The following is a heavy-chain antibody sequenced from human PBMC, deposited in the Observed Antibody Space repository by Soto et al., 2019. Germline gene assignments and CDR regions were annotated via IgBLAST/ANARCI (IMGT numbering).Heavy chain of an antibody. CDR1: GCSVSSGSYY. CDR2: IYYSGST. CDR3: ARDSPATSSGWYRHSFDP. J-gene: IGHJ5*02. D-gene: IGHD6-19*01. Sequence: PXETLSLTCTVSGCSVSSGSYYWSWIRQPPGKGLEWIGYIYYSGSTNYNPSLKSRVTISVDTSKNQFSLKLSSVTAADTAVYYCARDSPATSSGWYRHSFDPWGQGTLVTVSS. V-gene: IGHV4-61*01.